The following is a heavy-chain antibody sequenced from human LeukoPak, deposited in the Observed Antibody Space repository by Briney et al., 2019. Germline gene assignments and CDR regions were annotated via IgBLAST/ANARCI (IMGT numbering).Heavy chain of an antibody. Sequence: PSETLSLTCAVYGGSFSGYYWSWIRQPPGKGLEWIGYIYYSGSTNYNPSLKSRVTISVDTSKNQFSLKLSSVTAADTAVYYCARGRTNYYDSSGYPPYYFDYWGQGTLVTVSS. D-gene: IGHD3-22*01. V-gene: IGHV4-59*08. CDR2: IYYSGST. CDR3: ARGRTNYYDSSGYPPYYFDY. CDR1: GGSFSGYY. J-gene: IGHJ4*02.